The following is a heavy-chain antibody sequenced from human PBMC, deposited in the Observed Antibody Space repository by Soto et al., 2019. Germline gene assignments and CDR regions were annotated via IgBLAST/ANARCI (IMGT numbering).Heavy chain of an antibody. J-gene: IGHJ6*02. CDR2: INPNSGGT. CDR1: GYTFTGYY. Sequence: QVQLVQSGAEVKKPGASVKVSCKASGYTFTGYYMHWVRQAPGQGLEWMGWINPNSGGTNYAQMFQGRITMTRDTSISTAYRELSRLRSDDTAVYYCASPFQYGSGSYYYYYGMDVWGQGTTVTVSS. D-gene: IGHD3-10*01. V-gene: IGHV1-2*02. CDR3: ASPFQYGSGSYYYYYGMDV.